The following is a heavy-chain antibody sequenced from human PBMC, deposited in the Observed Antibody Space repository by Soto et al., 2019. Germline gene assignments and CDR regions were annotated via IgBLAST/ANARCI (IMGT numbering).Heavy chain of an antibody. Sequence: DVQLVESGGGLVKPGGSLRLSCAASGFTFNTYSMSWVRQAPGKGLEWVSSISASTKYIYYTESVKGRLTVSRDNAKNSMSLQMNSLRAEDTAVYYCVRKHGDYDYWGQGALVTVSS. CDR2: ISASTKYI. V-gene: IGHV3-21*01. CDR1: GFTFNTYS. D-gene: IGHD4-17*01. CDR3: VRKHGDYDY. J-gene: IGHJ4*02.